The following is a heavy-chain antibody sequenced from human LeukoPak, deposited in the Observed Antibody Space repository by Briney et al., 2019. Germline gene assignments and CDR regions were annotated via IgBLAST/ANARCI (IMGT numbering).Heavy chain of an antibody. CDR1: GFTFSSYA. D-gene: IGHD4-17*01. V-gene: IGHV4-4*02. CDR2: IHHSGRT. J-gene: IGHJ4*02. Sequence: PGGSLRLSCAASGFTFSSYAMHWVRQPPGKGLEWIGEIHHSGRTNYSPSLKSRVTMSVDKSKNHFSLKLTSVTAADTAVYYCARNGDYSADSWGQGTLLTVSS. CDR3: ARNGDYSADS.